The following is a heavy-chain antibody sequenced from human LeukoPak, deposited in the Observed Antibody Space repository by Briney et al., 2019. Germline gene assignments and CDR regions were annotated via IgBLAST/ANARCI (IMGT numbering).Heavy chain of an antibody. CDR1: GGSISSYY. CDR3: ARENQSSSTYIVNAFDI. Sequence: SETLSLTCTVSGGSISSYYWSWIRQPPGKGLEWIGYIYYTGSTNYNPSLKSRVSISVDTSKNQFSLKLSSVTAADTAVYYCARENQSSSTYIVNAFDIWGQGTMVTVSS. CDR2: IYYTGST. V-gene: IGHV4-59*01. J-gene: IGHJ3*02. D-gene: IGHD2-2*01.